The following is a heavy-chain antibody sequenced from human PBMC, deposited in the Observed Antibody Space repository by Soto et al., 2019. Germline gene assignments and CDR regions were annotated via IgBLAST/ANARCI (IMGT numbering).Heavy chain of an antibody. CDR1: GFTFTTYD. CDR3: ARRKERSGPHHFDS. CDR2: MNPITGNA. Sequence: GASVKVSCKASGFTFTTYDIHWVRQATGQGLEWMGWMNPITGNAGYAQKFQGRVTMTRNTSITTAYMELSSLRSEDTAVYYCARRKERSGPHHFDSCGQGSLVTVSS. V-gene: IGHV1-8*01. D-gene: IGHD6-25*01. J-gene: IGHJ4*02.